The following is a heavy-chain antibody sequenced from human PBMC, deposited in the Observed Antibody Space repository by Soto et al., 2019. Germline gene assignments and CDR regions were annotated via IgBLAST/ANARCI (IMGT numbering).Heavy chain of an antibody. CDR3: ARDQVPGLDAFDI. CDR1: GFTFSSYS. Sequence: GGSLRLSCAASGFTFSSYSMNWVRQAPGKGLEWVSSISRSAGNTYYADSVKGRFTISRDNAKNSMYLQMNNLRAEDTAVYYCARDQVPGLDAFDIWGQGTMVTVSS. V-gene: IGHV3-21*01. CDR2: ISRSAGNT. J-gene: IGHJ3*02.